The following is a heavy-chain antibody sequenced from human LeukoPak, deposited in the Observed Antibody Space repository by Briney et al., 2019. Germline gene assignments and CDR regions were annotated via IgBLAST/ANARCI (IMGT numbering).Heavy chain of an antibody. CDR2: IYYSGST. CDR1: GGSISSGGYY. CDR3: ARQTSITMVRGVSFDY. J-gene: IGHJ4*02. D-gene: IGHD3-10*01. Sequence: SETLSLTCTVSGGSISSGGYYWSWIRQHPGKGLEWIGYIYYSGSTYYNPSLKSRVTISVDTSKNQFSLKLSSVTAADTAVYYCARQTSITMVRGVSFDYWGQGALVTVSS. V-gene: IGHV4-31*03.